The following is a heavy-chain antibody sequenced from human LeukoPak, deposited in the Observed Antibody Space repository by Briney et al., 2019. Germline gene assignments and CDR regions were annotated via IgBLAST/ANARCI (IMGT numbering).Heavy chain of an antibody. CDR2: IYSGGST. J-gene: IGHJ3*02. CDR3: ARAKIPALLWFGDEGSAFDI. V-gene: IGHV3-53*01. Sequence: GSLRLSCAASGFTVSSNYMSWVRQAPGKGLEWVSVIYSGGSTYYADSVKGRFTISRDNSKNTLYLQMNSLRAEDTAVYYCARAKIPALLWFGDEGSAFDIWGQGTMVTVSS. CDR1: GFTVSSNY. D-gene: IGHD3-10*01.